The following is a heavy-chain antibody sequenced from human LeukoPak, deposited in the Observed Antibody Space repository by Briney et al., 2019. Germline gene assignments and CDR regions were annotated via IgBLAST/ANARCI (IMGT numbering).Heavy chain of an antibody. D-gene: IGHD3-22*01. CDR3: ARESESYDSSGSTFKY. CDR1: GFTFSSYA. Sequence: GGSLRLSCAASGFTFSSYAMSWVRQAPGKGLEWVAFIRYDGSNKYYADSVKGRFTISRDNSKNTLYLQMNSLRAEDTAVYYCARESESYDSSGSTFKYWGQGTLVTVSS. V-gene: IGHV3-30*02. CDR2: IRYDGSNK. J-gene: IGHJ4*02.